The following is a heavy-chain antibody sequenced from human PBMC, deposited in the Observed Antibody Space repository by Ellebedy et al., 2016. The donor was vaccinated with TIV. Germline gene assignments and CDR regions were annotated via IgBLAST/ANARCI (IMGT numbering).Heavy chain of an antibody. J-gene: IGHJ6*02. D-gene: IGHD3-10*01. CDR3: ARGVTFYYGLDV. Sequence: PGGSLRLSCSVSGVSTSSYYWSWIRQPAGKGLEWIGRIYASGSTNYNPSLMSRVTMSVDTAKNQFSLKLSSVTAADTAIYYCARGVTFYYGLDVWGQGTTVTVSS. V-gene: IGHV4-4*07. CDR2: IYASGST. CDR1: GVSTSSYY.